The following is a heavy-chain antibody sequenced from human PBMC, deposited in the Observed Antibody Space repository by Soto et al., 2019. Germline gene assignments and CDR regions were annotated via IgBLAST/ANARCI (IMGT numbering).Heavy chain of an antibody. CDR2: IIPIFGTA. D-gene: IGHD2-2*01. V-gene: IGHV1-69*01. CDR3: ASHTLSSITAEYFQH. Sequence: QVQLVQSGAEVKKPGSSVKVSCKASGGTFSSYAISWVRQAPGQGLEWMGGIIPIFGTANYAQKFPGRVTIPADDPTSTAYMELSSLRSEDTAVYYCASHTLSSITAEYFQHWGQGTLVTVSS. CDR1: GGTFSSYA. J-gene: IGHJ1*01.